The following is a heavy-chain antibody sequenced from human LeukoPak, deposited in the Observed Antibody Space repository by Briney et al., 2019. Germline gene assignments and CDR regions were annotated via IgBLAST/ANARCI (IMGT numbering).Heavy chain of an antibody. D-gene: IGHD2-2*01. V-gene: IGHV1-69*06. Sequence: SVKVSCKASGGTFSSYAISWVRQAPGQGLEWMGGIIPIFGTANYAQKFQGRVTITADKSTSTAYMELSSLRSEDTAVYYCARGAVIYCSSTSCPGSWFDPWGQGTLVTVSS. J-gene: IGHJ5*02. CDR2: IIPIFGTA. CDR1: GGTFSSYA. CDR3: ARGAVIYCSSTSCPGSWFDP.